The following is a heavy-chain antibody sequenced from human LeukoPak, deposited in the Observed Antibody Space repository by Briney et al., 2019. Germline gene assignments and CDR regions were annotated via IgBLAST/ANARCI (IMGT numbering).Heavy chain of an antibody. CDR1: GDSVSSNNAA. V-gene: IGHV6-1*01. CDR3: ARGAIAAADSPTDY. CDR2: TYYKSNYYN. D-gene: IGHD6-13*01. Sequence: SQTLSLTCAISGDSVSSNNAAWNWIRQSPSRGLEWLGRTYYKSNYYNDYAVSVKSRITINPDTSKNQFSLQLNSVTPEDTAVYYCARGAIAAADSPTDYWGQGTLVTVSS. J-gene: IGHJ4*02.